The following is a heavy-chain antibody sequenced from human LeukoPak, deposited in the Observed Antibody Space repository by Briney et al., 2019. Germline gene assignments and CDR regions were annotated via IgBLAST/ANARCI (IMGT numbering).Heavy chain of an antibody. CDR2: INSVGSST. J-gene: IGHJ4*02. V-gene: IGHV3-74*01. Sequence: GGSLRLSCAASGFXFSSFWMHWVRQAPGKGLVWVSRINSVGSSTSYADSVKGRFTISRDNAKNTPYLQMNSLRAEDTAVYYCARERTSGWDAFDFWGQGTLVTVSS. CDR1: GFXFSSFW. CDR3: ARERTSGWDAFDF. D-gene: IGHD6-19*01.